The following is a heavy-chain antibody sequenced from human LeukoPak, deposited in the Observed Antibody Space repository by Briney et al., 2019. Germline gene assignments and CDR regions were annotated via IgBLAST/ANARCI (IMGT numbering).Heavy chain of an antibody. Sequence: PGGSLRLSCAASEFTFSNYAMSWVRQAPGKGPEWVSAISGGGTNTYYADSVKGRFTISRDNSKNTMYLQMNSLRAEDTSVYYCARGGSYYLKDAFDIWGQGTMVTVSS. CDR1: EFTFSNYA. J-gene: IGHJ3*02. V-gene: IGHV3-23*01. CDR3: ARGGSYYLKDAFDI. CDR2: ISGGGTNT. D-gene: IGHD3-10*01.